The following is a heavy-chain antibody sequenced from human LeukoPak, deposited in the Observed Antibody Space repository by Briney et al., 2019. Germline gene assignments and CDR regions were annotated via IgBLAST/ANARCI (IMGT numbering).Heavy chain of an antibody. CDR1: GYTFTSYG. Sequence: WASVKVSCKASGYTFTSYGITWVRQAPGQGLEWMGWISTYNGNTNYAQKLQGRVTMTTDTSTSTAYMELRSLRSDDTAVYYCARTYYYDSSGYSFDYWGQGTLVTVSS. J-gene: IGHJ4*02. D-gene: IGHD3-22*01. CDR3: ARTYYYDSSGYSFDY. CDR2: ISTYNGNT. V-gene: IGHV1-18*01.